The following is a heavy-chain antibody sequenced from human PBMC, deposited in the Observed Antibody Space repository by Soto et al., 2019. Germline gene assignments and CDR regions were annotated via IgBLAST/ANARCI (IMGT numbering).Heavy chain of an antibody. V-gene: IGHV1-18*01. Sequence: ASVKVSCKASGYTFISYAISWVRQVPGQGLEWMGRVSPYSGQTDSAQKFQGRVTMTTDTSTNTAYMDLRNLRSDDTAVYFCARDFLTRTPCGRATAQFCSSGMVVWGQGATVKVSS. CDR3: ARDFLTRTPCGRATAQFCSSGMVV. J-gene: IGHJ6*02. D-gene: IGHD3-9*01. CDR1: GYTFISYA. CDR2: VSPYSGQT.